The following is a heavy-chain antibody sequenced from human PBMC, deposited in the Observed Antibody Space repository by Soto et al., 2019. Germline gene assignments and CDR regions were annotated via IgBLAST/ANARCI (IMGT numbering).Heavy chain of an antibody. D-gene: IGHD1-7*01. CDR2: IYTSGST. CDR3: ARVGKLELQGGAFDI. Sequence: SETLSLTCTVSGGSISSYYWSWIRQPAGKGLEWIGRIYTSGSTNYNPSLKSRVTMSVDTSKNQFSLKLSSVTAADTAVYYGARVGKLELQGGAFDIWGQGTMVTVS. V-gene: IGHV4-4*07. CDR1: GGSISSYY. J-gene: IGHJ3*02.